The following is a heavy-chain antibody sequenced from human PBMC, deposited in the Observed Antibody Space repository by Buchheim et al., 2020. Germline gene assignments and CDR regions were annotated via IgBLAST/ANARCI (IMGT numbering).Heavy chain of an antibody. CDR1: GYTFTGYY. CDR3: ARETLGIAAAGENYFDY. CDR2: INPNSGGT. Sequence: QVQLVQSGAEVKKPGASVKVYCKASGYTFTGYYMHWVRQAPGQGLEWMGWINPNSGGTNYAQKFQGRVTMTRDTSISTAYMELSRLRPDATAVYYCARETLGIAAAGENYFDYWGQGTL. J-gene: IGHJ4*02. V-gene: IGHV1-2*02. D-gene: IGHD6-13*01.